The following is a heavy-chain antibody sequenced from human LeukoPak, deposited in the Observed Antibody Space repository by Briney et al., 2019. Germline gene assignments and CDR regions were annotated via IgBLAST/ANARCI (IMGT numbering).Heavy chain of an antibody. D-gene: IGHD3-16*01. CDR2: ISSSSYI. V-gene: IGHV3-21*01. CDR3: ARTVLRSLGEFSLRGWFDP. CDR1: GLTFSSYS. J-gene: IGHJ5*02. Sequence: GGSLRLSCAASGLTFSSYSMNWVRQAPGKGLEWVSSISSSSYIYYADSVKGRFTISRDNAKNSLYLQMNSLRAEDTAVYYCARTVLRSLGEFSLRGWFDPWGQGTLVIVSS.